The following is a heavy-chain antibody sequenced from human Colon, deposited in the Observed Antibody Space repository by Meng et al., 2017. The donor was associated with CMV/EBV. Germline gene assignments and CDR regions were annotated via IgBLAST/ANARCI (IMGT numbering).Heavy chain of an antibody. D-gene: IGHD3-10*01. CDR1: GFTVSNNN. Sequence: GGSLRLSCAASGFTVSNNNMSWVRQAPGKGLECVSVISSGGNTNYADSVKGRFTISRDNSKNTLYLQMNSLRAEDTAVYYCARDGYYGAWGQGTRVTVSS. V-gene: IGHV3-66*02. CDR2: ISSGGNT. J-gene: IGHJ5*02. CDR3: ARDGYYGA.